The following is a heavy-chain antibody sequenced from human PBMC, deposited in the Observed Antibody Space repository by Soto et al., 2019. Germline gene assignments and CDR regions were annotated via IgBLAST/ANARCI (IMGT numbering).Heavy chain of an antibody. CDR2: IYYSGST. CDR3: ARGEQWLVPFDP. J-gene: IGHJ5*02. V-gene: IGHV4-30-4*01. CDR1: GGSISSGDYY. Sequence: PSETLSLTCTVSGGSISSGDYYWSWIRQPPGKGLEWIGYIYYSGSTYYNLSLKSRVTISVDTSKNQFSLKLSSVTAADTAVYYCARGEQWLVPFDPWGQGTLVTVSS. D-gene: IGHD6-19*01.